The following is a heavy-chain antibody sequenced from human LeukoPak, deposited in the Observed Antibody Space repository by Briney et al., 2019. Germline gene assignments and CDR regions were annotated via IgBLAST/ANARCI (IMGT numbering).Heavy chain of an antibody. CDR2: IIPILGIA. CDR3: ARAAKLGIAAAGNFLDY. Sequence: SVKVSCKASGGTFSSYAISWGRQAPGQGLEWMGRIIPILGIANYAQKFQGRVTITANKSTSTAYMELSSLRSEDTAVYYCARAAKLGIAAAGNFLDYWGQGTLVIVSS. V-gene: IGHV1-69*04. J-gene: IGHJ4*02. D-gene: IGHD6-13*01. CDR1: GGTFSSYA.